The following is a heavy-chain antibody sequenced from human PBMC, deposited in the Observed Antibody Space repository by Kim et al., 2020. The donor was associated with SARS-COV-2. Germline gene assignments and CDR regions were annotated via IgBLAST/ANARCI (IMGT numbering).Heavy chain of an antibody. D-gene: IGHD3-10*01. CDR3: ARNVGSGFDY. Sequence: STRYEKKFQGRSNMTSDTSTSTVYMELSSLRSEDTAVDYCARNVGSGFDYWGQGTLVTVSS. J-gene: IGHJ4*02. V-gene: IGHV1-46*01. CDR2: ST.